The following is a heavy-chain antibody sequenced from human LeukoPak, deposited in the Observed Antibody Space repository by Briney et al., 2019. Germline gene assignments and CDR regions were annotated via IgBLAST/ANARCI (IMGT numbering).Heavy chain of an antibody. CDR2: IISSSSHI. D-gene: IGHD3-10*01. J-gene: IGHJ3*02. CDR3: ARDRGTGGAFDI. V-gene: IGHV3-11*01. Sequence: GGSLRLSCAASGFTFSDYHMSWIRQAPGKGLEWVSYIISSSSHIYYADSVKGRFTISRDNAKNSLYLEMNSLRAEDTGVYYCARDRGTGGAFDIWGQGTKVTVSS. CDR1: GFTFSDYH.